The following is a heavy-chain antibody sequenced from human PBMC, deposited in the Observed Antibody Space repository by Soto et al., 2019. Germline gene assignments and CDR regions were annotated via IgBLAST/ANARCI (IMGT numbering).Heavy chain of an antibody. J-gene: IGHJ4*02. Sequence: GGSLRLSCAASGFTFSSYWMHWVRQAPGKGLVWVSRINSDGSSTSYADSVKGRFTISRDNSKNRLYLQMNSLRVEDTAVYYCARGNWKYGYFDYWGQGTLVTVSS. CDR2: INSDGSST. V-gene: IGHV3-74*01. CDR1: GFTFSSYW. D-gene: IGHD1-1*01. CDR3: ARGNWKYGYFDY.